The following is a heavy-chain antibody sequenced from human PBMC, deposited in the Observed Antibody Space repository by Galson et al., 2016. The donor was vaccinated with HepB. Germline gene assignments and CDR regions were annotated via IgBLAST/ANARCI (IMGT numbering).Heavy chain of an antibody. CDR2: ITSSGGLS. CDR1: GFTFSSYS. Sequence: SLRLSCAASGFTFSSYSMNWVRQAPGKGLEWISYITSSGGLSYYADSMEGRFTISRDNAKNSVYLQISSLRAEDTAVYYCAREGLHLGELSAQFDYWGQGTLVTVSS. CDR3: AREGLHLGELSAQFDY. D-gene: IGHD3-16*02. V-gene: IGHV3-48*04. J-gene: IGHJ4*02.